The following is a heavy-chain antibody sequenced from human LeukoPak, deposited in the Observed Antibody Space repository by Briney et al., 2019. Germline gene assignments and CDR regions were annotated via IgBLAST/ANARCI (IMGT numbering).Heavy chain of an antibody. CDR3: ASGDSSGWLAEYFQH. V-gene: IGHV1-18*01. CDR2: ISAYNGNT. J-gene: IGHJ1*01. CDR1: GYTFTSYG. Sequence: ASVKVSCKASGYTFTSYGISWVRQAPRQGLEWMGWISAYNGNTNYAQKLQGRVTMTTDTSTSTAYMELRSLRSDDTAVYYCASGDSSGWLAEYFQHWGQGTLVTVSS. D-gene: IGHD6-19*01.